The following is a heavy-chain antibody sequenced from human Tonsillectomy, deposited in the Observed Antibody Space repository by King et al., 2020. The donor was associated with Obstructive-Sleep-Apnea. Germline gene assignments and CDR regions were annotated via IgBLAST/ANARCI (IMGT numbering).Heavy chain of an antibody. J-gene: IGHJ4*02. CDR3: TSSNSRTDLPIAVTGSPDY. Sequence: PLQESGPGLVKPSETLSLTCTVSGDSISSSSYYWGWIRQPPGKGLEWIGSIHYSGITYYNPSLKSRVTISVDTSKNQLSLKLSSVTAADTAVYYCTSSNSRTDLPIAVTGSPDYWGQGTVVTVSS. CDR1: GDSISSSSYY. D-gene: IGHD6-19*01. CDR2: IHYSGIT. V-gene: IGHV4-39*01.